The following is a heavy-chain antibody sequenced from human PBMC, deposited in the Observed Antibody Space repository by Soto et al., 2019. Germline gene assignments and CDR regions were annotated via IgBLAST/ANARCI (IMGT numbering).Heavy chain of an antibody. CDR3: ARNSNGVAV. CDR2: IWKDGSNE. Sequence: QVQLVESGGGVVQPGRSLRLSCAASGFTFSNYAMHWVRQSPGKGLEWVSVIWKDGSNEYYADSVKGRFTISRDNSKNTVYLQMSSLRDEDTAVYYCARNSNGVAVWGQGTTVTVSS. CDR1: GFTFSNYA. J-gene: IGHJ6*02. V-gene: IGHV3-33*01.